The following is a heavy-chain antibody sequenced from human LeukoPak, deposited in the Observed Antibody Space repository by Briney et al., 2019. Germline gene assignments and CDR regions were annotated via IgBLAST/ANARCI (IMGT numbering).Heavy chain of an antibody. CDR2: INTSTGNP. CDR3: ARGFYYDSSSNYYVPDS. CDR1: GYTFTSYT. V-gene: IGHV7-4-1*02. J-gene: IGHJ4*02. D-gene: IGHD3-22*01. Sequence: ASVKVSCKASGYTFTSYTMNWVRQAPGQGLEWMGWINTSTGNPIYAQGFTGRFVFSLDTSVSTAYLQISSLKAEDTAVYFCARGFYYDSSSNYYVPDSWGQGTLVTVSS.